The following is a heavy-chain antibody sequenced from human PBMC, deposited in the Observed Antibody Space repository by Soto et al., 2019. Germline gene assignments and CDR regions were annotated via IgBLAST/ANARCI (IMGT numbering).Heavy chain of an antibody. J-gene: IGHJ6*02. V-gene: IGHV1-69*01. D-gene: IGHD2-2*01. CDR3: ARGPDQLLTSYYYYYGMDV. CDR2: IIPIFGTA. Sequence: SSLKVSCQASGGTFSSYAISRVRQAPGQGLEWMGGIIPIFGTANYAQKFQGRVTITADESTSTAYMELSSLRSEDTAVSYCARGPDQLLTSYYYYYGMDVWG. CDR1: GGTFSSYA.